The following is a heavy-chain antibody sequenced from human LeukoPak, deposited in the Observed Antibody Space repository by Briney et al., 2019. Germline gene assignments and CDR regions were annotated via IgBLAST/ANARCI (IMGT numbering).Heavy chain of an antibody. J-gene: IGHJ4*02. Sequence: ASVKVSCKASGYTFTSYYMHWVRQAPGQGLEWMGIINPSGGSTSYAQKFQGRVTMTRDTSTSTVYMELSSLRSEDTAVYYCARDTRPSTYYYDSSGFFDYWGQGTLVTVSS. CDR3: ARDTRPSTYYYDSSGFFDY. CDR1: GYTFTSYY. CDR2: INPSGGST. V-gene: IGHV1-46*01. D-gene: IGHD3-22*01.